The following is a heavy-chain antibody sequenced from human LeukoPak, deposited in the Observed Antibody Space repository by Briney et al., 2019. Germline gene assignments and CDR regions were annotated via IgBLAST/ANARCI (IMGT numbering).Heavy chain of an antibody. J-gene: IGHJ4*02. CDR3: ASWGSSWYVDY. CDR2: INSDGSNT. Sequence: GGSLRLSCAASGFTFSNYWMHWVRQAPGKGLVWVSRINSDGSNTNYADSVKGRFTISRDNAKNTLYLQMNSLRAEDTAVYYCASWGSSWYVDYWGQGTLVTVSS. D-gene: IGHD6-13*01. CDR1: GFTFSNYW. V-gene: IGHV3-74*01.